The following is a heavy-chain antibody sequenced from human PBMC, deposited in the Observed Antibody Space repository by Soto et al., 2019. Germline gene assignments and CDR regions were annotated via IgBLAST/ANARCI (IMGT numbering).Heavy chain of an antibody. CDR2: VSQDGTA. Sequence: GGSLRLSCAASGFTFSTYTMAWVRQAPGRGPEWVAGVSQDGTAHYADSVKGRFTISRDISRDTVYLKLITLRGEDTAVYYCAKDMRPDGVWDFDYWGQGTLVTVPS. D-gene: IGHD4-17*01. J-gene: IGHJ4*02. CDR1: GFTFSTYT. CDR3: AKDMRPDGVWDFDY. V-gene: IGHV3-23*01.